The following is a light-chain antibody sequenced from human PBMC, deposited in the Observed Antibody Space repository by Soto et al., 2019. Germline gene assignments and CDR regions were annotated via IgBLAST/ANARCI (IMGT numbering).Light chain of an antibody. CDR2: GAS. Sequence: EIVLTQSPGTLSLSPGERATLSCRASQSVSSSYLAWYQQKPGQAPRLLIYGASSRATVIPDRFSGSGSGTEFPLTISRREPADFAVDYCQQYCSSLTWTFGQGTKVEIK. CDR3: QQYCSSLTWT. J-gene: IGKJ1*01. V-gene: IGKV3-20*01. CDR1: QSVSSSY.